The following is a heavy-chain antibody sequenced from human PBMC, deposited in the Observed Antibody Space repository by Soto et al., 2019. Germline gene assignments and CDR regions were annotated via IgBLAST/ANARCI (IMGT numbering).Heavy chain of an antibody. J-gene: IGHJ6*02. CDR3: AREPGDIVVVPAAAKGGYYYYGMDV. V-gene: IGHV1-18*01. CDR1: GYTFTSYG. D-gene: IGHD2-2*01. CDR2: ISAYTGNT. Sequence: ASVKVSCKASGYTFTSYGISWVRQAPGQGLEWRGWISAYTGNTNYAQKLQGRVTMTTDTXTSTAYMELRSLRSDDTAVYYCAREPGDIVVVPAAAKGGYYYYGMDVWGQGTTVTVSS.